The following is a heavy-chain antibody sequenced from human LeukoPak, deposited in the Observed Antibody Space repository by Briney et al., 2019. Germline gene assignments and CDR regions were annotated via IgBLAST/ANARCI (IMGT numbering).Heavy chain of an antibody. V-gene: IGHV3-30*12. CDR3: ARDKDWYFDS. CDR1: GFTFKTTG. Sequence: GGSLRLSCAASGFTFKTTGMHWVRQAPGKGLEWVAIDGTNIYYRDSVKGRCTISRDNSKNTLYLQMNSLSGEDTALYYCARDKDWYFDSWGQGTLVTVSS. J-gene: IGHJ4*02. D-gene: IGHD3/OR15-3a*01. CDR2: DGTNI.